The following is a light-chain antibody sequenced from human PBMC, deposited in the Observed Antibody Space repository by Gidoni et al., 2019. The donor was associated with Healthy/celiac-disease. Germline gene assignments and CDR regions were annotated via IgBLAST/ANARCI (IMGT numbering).Light chain of an antibody. CDR1: SSDVGGYNY. V-gene: IGLV2-14*01. Sequence: QSALTQPASGSGSPGQSITISCTGTSSDVGGYNYVSWYQQHPGKAPKLMIYDVSNRPSGVSSRFSGSKSGNTASLTISGLQAEDEADYYCSSYTSSSTNWVFGGGTKLTVL. CDR2: DVS. J-gene: IGLJ3*02. CDR3: SSYTSSSTNWV.